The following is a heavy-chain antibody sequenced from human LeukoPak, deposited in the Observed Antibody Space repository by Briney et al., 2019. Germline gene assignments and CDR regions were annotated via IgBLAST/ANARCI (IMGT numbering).Heavy chain of an antibody. D-gene: IGHD3-22*01. CDR1: GDSIRSYY. J-gene: IGHJ4*02. V-gene: IGHV4-59*01. Sequence: PSETLSLTCIVSGDSIRSYYWNWIRQAPGKALEWIGYIHNNGDITYNFSLKSRVTISLDTSKNQFSLKLSSVTAAATAVYYCGRWGYFESGNYFVVVYWRRGTVVTVSS. CDR2: IHNNGDI. CDR3: GRWGYFESGNYFVVVY.